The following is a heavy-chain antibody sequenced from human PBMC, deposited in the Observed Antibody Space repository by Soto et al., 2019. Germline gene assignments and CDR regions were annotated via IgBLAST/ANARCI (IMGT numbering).Heavy chain of an antibody. D-gene: IGHD3-3*01. V-gene: IGHV4-61*01. CDR2: IYYSGST. CDR1: GGSVSSGSYY. Sequence: LSLTCTVSGGSVSSGSYYWSWIRQPPGKGLEWIGYIYYSGSTNYNPSLKSRVTISVDTSKNQFSLKLSSVTAADTAVYYCARGTYSDFWSGYYVDYWGQGTLVTVSS. J-gene: IGHJ4*02. CDR3: ARGTYSDFWSGYYVDY.